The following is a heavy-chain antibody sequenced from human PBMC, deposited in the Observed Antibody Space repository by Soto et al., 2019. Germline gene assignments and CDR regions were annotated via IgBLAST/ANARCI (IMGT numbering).Heavy chain of an antibody. J-gene: IGHJ6*02. Sequence: EVQLLESGGGLVQPGGSLRLSCAASGFTFSRYAMSWVRQAPGKGPEWFPAISGSGVSTYYPDSVKGRLTISKDSSKNTLYLQMHGLRDEDTAVYYCAKVGRPGWLRFKLQRYYYYGMDVWGQGTTVTVSS. CDR2: ISGSGVST. V-gene: IGHV3-23*01. CDR3: AKVGRPGWLRFKLQRYYYYGMDV. CDR1: GFTFSRYA. D-gene: IGHD5-12*01.